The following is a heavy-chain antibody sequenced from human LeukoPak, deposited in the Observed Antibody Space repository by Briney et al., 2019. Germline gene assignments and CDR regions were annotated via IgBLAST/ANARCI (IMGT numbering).Heavy chain of an antibody. CDR1: GGSFSDYY. Sequence: PSETLSLTCAVYGGSFSDYYWNWIRQSTGKGLEWIGEINLRGSTTYNPSLKSRVTISLDASKSQLSLKLSSVTAADTAVYYCARGGNEWLLPHYFDYWGQGTLVTVSS. CDR3: ARGGNEWLLPHYFDY. D-gene: IGHD3-22*01. J-gene: IGHJ4*02. CDR2: INLRGST. V-gene: IGHV4-34*01.